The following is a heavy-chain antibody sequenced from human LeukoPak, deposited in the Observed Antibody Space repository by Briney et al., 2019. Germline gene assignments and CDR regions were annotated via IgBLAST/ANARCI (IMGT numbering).Heavy chain of an antibody. D-gene: IGHD2-2*02. Sequence: ASVKVSCKASGYTFTGYYMHWVRQAPGQGLEWMGWINPNSGGTNYAQKFQGRVTMTRDTSISTAYMELSRLRSDDTAVYYCARGLGDCSSTSCYSFWFDPWGQGTLVTVSS. CDR1: GYTFTGYY. V-gene: IGHV1-2*02. J-gene: IGHJ5*02. CDR2: INPNSGGT. CDR3: ARGLGDCSSTSCYSFWFDP.